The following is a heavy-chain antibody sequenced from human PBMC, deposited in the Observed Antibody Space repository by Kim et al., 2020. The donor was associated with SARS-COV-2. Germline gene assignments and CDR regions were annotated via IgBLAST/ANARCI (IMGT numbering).Heavy chain of an antibody. CDR3: ARDTQYSSSWYGGEYYYYGMDV. CDR2: ISAYNGNT. CDR1: GYTFTSYG. Sequence: ASVKVSCKASGYTFTSYGISWVRQAPGQGLEWMGWISAYNGNTNYAQKLQGRVTMTTDTSTSTAYMELRSLRSDDTAVYYCARDTQYSSSWYGGEYYYYGMDVWGQGTTVTVSS. D-gene: IGHD6-13*01. J-gene: IGHJ6*02. V-gene: IGHV1-18*04.